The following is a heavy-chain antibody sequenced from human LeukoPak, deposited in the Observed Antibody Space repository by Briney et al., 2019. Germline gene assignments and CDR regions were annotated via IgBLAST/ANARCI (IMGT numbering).Heavy chain of an antibody. V-gene: IGHV4-59*01. D-gene: IGHD6-13*01. CDR1: GDSISSYY. J-gene: IGHJ6*03. CDR2: IYYSGST. Sequence: SETLSLTCTVSGDSISSYYWNWIRQPPGKGLEWIGYIYYSGSTNYNPSLKSRVTISVDTSKNQFSLKLSSVTAADTAVYFCARGRVSSSSWQSVYYYYLYMDVWGKGSTVTVSS. CDR3: ARGRVSSSSWQSVYYYYLYMDV.